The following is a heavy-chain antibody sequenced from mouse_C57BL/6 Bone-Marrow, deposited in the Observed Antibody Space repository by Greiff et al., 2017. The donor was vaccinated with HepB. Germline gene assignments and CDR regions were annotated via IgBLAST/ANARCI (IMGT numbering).Heavy chain of an antibody. CDR2: IWRGGST. J-gene: IGHJ1*03. CDR1: GFSLTSYG. D-gene: IGHD1-1*01. Sequence: QVQLKESGPGLVQPSQSLSITCTVSGFSLTSYGVHWVRQSPGKGLEWLGVIWRGGSTDYNAAFMSRLSITKDNSKSQVFFKMNSLQADDTAIYYCAKNYDYYGSRRYFDVWGTGTTVTVSS. CDR3: AKNYDYYGSRRYFDV. V-gene: IGHV2-5*01.